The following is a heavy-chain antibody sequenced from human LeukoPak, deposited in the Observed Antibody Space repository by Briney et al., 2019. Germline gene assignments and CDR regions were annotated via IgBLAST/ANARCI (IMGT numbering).Heavy chain of an antibody. J-gene: IGHJ5*02. CDR2: IYYSGST. CDR3: ARGRGITMVRGVITVWFDP. CDR1: GGSISSSSYY. D-gene: IGHD3-10*01. Sequence: SETLSLTCTVSGGSISSSSYYWGWIRQPPGKGLEWIGSIYYSGSTYYNPSLKSRVTISVDTSKNQFSLKLSSVTAADTAVYYCARGRGITMVRGVITVWFDPWGQGTLVTVSS. V-gene: IGHV4-39*07.